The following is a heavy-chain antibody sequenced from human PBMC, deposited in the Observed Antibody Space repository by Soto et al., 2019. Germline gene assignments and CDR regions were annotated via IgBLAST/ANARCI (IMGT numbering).Heavy chain of an antibody. Sequence: SVKVSCKASGGIFSSYAISWVRQAPGQGLEWMGGIIPIFGTANYAQKFQGRVTITADESTSTAYMELSSLRSEDTAVYYCARVLRFLEWLSPGSGMDVWGQGTTVTVSS. CDR1: GGIFSSYA. CDR2: IIPIFGTA. CDR3: ARVLRFLEWLSPGSGMDV. D-gene: IGHD3-3*01. V-gene: IGHV1-69*13. J-gene: IGHJ6*02.